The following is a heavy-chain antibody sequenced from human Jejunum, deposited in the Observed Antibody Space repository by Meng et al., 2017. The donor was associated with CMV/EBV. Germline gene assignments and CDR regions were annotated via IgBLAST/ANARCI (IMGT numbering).Heavy chain of an antibody. CDR2: FYSSDTY. Sequence: QSQQAGPRLVTPSETLSLTCTVSGGSVNDYYWSWIRQPAGKGLEWIGRFYSSDTYNYHPSLDSRVTMSLDTSKNQFSLNLRSVTAADTATYYCARGPGASTREGFDYWGLGTLVTVSS. CDR1: GGSVNDYY. D-gene: IGHD1-26*01. J-gene: IGHJ4*02. CDR3: ARGPGASTREGFDY. V-gene: IGHV4-4*07.